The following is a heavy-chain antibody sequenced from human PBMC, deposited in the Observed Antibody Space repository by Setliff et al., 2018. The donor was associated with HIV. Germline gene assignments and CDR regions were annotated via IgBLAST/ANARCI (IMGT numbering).Heavy chain of an antibody. CDR2: IRTKDYDETT. CDR1: GFTFGRYS. CDR3: TRARYPSYYDYVWGSYPFDY. V-gene: IGHV3-49*04. J-gene: IGHJ4*02. Sequence: LRLSCAASGFTFGRYSMNWVRQAPGKGLEWVGFIRTKDYDETTEYAASVKGRFTISRDDSKSIAYLQMNSLKTEDTAVYYCTRARYPSYYDYVWGSYPFDYWGQGTLVTVSS. D-gene: IGHD3-16*01.